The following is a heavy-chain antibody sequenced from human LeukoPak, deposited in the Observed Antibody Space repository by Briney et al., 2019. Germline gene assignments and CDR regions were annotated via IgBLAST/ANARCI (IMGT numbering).Heavy chain of an antibody. CDR3: IREVQVRASASLGL. V-gene: IGHV3-74*01. D-gene: IGHD1-1*01. Sequence: GGSLRLSCAASGFTISGFWMHWVRQVPGEGLVWVARMNSAGTTINYADSVKGRFTISRDNVRNTLHLQMNNLSLENTAVYFCIREVQVRASASLGLWGRGTLVTVS. CDR2: MNSAGTTI. CDR1: GFTISGFW. J-gene: IGHJ4*01.